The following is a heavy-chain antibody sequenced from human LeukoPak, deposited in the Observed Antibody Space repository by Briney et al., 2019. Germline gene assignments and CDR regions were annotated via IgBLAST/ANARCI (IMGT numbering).Heavy chain of an antibody. V-gene: IGHV3-21*01. CDR3: ATESIHSYGADY. CDR2: ISSSSSYI. J-gene: IGHJ4*02. Sequence: GGSLRLSCAASGFTFSSYSMNWVRQAPGKGLEWVSSISSSSSYIYYADSVKGRFTISRDNAKNSLYLQMNSLRAEDTAVYYCATESIHSYGADYWGQGTLVTVSS. D-gene: IGHD3-10*01. CDR1: GFTFSSYS.